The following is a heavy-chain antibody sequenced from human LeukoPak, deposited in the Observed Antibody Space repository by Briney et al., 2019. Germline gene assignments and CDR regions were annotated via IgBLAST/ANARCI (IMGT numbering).Heavy chain of an antibody. CDR2: IYYSGST. J-gene: IGHJ3*02. Sequence: PSEILSLTCTVSGGSISSYYWSWIRQPPGKGLEWIGYIYYSGSTNYNPSLKSRVTISVDTSKNQFSLKLSSVTAADTAVYYCARSHYDSSGYLAPDAFDIWGQGTMVTVSS. D-gene: IGHD3-22*01. V-gene: IGHV4-59*12. CDR3: ARSHYDSSGYLAPDAFDI. CDR1: GGSISSYY.